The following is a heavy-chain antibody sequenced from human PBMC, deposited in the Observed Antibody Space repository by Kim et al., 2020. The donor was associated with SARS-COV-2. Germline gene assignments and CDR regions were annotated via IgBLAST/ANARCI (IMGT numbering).Heavy chain of an antibody. D-gene: IGHD3-10*01. Sequence: GGSLRLSCVTSGFTFSHYSMNWVRQTPGKGLEWVASISGSGNNIYYEDSLKGRFTISRDNAKNSLFLQMNSLTAEDTSIYYCARDAFISSAGMDYWGSGTLVTVSS. CDR2: ISGSGNNI. CDR1: GFTFSHYS. V-gene: IGHV3-21*01. J-gene: IGHJ4*02. CDR3: ARDAFISSAGMDY.